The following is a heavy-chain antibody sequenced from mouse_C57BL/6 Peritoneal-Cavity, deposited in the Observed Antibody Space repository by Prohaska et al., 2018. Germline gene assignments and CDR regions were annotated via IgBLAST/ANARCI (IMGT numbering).Heavy chain of an antibody. CDR3: MRYGSYWYFDV. J-gene: IGHJ1*03. V-gene: IGHV11-2*01. D-gene: IGHD1-1*01. Sequence: GLSCEGSGFTFSGFWMSCVRQTPGKTLEWIGDINSDGSAINYAPSIKDRFTIFRDNDKSTLYLQMSNVRSEDTATYFCMRYGSYWYFDVCGTGTTVTVSS. CDR2: INSDGSAI. CDR1: GFTFSGFW.